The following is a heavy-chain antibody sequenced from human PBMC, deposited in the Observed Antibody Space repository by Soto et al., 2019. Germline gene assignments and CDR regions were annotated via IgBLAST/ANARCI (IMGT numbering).Heavy chain of an antibody. J-gene: IGHJ4*02. Sequence: GSLRLSCAASGLSVSSNYMSWVRQAPGKGLEWVSVIYSGGSTYYADSVKGRFTISRDNSKNTLYLQMNSLRVEDTAVYYCARGRTNYYDRSGYRARPDYWGQGTLVTGSA. CDR2: IYSGGST. CDR3: ARGRTNYYDRSGYRARPDY. CDR1: GLSVSSNY. D-gene: IGHD3-22*01. V-gene: IGHV3-53*01.